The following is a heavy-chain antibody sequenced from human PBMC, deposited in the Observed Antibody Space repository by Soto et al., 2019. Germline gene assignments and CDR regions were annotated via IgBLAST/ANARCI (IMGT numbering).Heavy chain of an antibody. CDR3: ARDPIPYGDYLYNWFDP. CDR2: ISAYNGNT. V-gene: IGHV1-18*04. J-gene: IGHJ5*02. D-gene: IGHD4-17*01. Sequence: GASVKVSCKASGYTFTSYAMHWVRQAPGQGLEWMGWISAYNGNTNYAQKLQGRVTMTTDTSTSTAYMELRSLRSDDTAVYYCARDPIPYGDYLYNWFDPWGQGTLVTVSS. CDR1: GYTFTSYA.